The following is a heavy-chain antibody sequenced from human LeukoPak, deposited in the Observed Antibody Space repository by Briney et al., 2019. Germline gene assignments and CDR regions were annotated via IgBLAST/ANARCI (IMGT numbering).Heavy chain of an antibody. D-gene: IGHD3-22*01. CDR3: ARPGGFGYYDSSGYRY. CDR2: IYYSGST. J-gene: IGHJ4*02. CDR1: GGSISSYY. V-gene: IGHV4-39*01. Sequence: SETLSLTCTVSGGSISSYYWGWIRQPPGKGLEWIGSIYYSGSTYYNPSLKSRVTISVDTSKNQFSLKLSSVTAADTAVYYCARPGGFGYYDSSGYRYWGQGTLVTVSS.